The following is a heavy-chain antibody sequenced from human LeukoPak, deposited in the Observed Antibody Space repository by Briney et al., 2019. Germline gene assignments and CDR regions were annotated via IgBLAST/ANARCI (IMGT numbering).Heavy chain of an antibody. V-gene: IGHV3-21*01. D-gene: IGHD5-18*01. J-gene: IGHJ4*02. CDR2: ISSSSSYI. CDR1: GFTFSSYA. Sequence: GGSLRLSCAASGFTFSSYAMSWVRQAPGKGLEWVSSISSSSSYIYYADSVKGRFTISRDNAKNSLYLQMNSLRAEDTAVYYCARDTPGGYSYGFLYWGQGTLVTVSS. CDR3: ARDTPGGYSYGFLY.